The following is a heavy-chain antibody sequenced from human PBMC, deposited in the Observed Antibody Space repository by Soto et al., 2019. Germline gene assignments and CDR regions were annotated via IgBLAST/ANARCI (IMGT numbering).Heavy chain of an antibody. D-gene: IGHD2-2*01. V-gene: IGHV3-30*18. CDR2: ISYDGSNK. CDR3: AKSQIVVVPAAAMDV. J-gene: IGHJ6*02. CDR1: GFTFRSYG. Sequence: LRLSCAASGFTFRSYGMHWVRQAPGKGLEWVAVISYDGSNKYYADSVKGRFTISRDNSKNTLYLQMNSLRAEDTAVYYCAKSQIVVVPAAAMDVWGQGTTVTVSS.